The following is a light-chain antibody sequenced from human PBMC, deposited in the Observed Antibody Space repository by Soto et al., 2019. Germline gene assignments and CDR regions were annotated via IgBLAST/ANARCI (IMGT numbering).Light chain of an antibody. CDR3: AAWDDSLSGRV. V-gene: IGLV1-47*02. CDR2: SNN. J-gene: IGLJ1*01. CDR1: SSNIGSNY. Sequence: QSVLTQPPSASGTPGHRVTISCSGSSSNIGSNYVYWYQQLPGTAPKLLIYSNNQRPSGVPDRFSGSKSGTSASLAISGLRSGDEADYYCAAWDDSLSGRVFGTGTKVTVL.